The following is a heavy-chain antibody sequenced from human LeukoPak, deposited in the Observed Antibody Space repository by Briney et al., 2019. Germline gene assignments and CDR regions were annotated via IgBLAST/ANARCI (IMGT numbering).Heavy chain of an antibody. CDR2: ISYDGSNK. J-gene: IGHJ4*02. CDR3: ARDRVAARGYFDY. V-gene: IGHV3-30*04. Sequence: PGGSLRLSCAASGFTFSSYAMHWVRQAPGKGLEWVAIISYDGSNKYYADSVKGRFTISRDNSKNMLYLQMNSLRAEDMAGYYCARDRVAARGYFDYWGQGTLVTVSS. D-gene: IGHD6-13*01. CDR1: GFTFSSYA.